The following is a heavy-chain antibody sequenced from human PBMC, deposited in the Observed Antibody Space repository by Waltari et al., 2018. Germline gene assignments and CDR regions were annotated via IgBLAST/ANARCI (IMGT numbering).Heavy chain of an antibody. D-gene: IGHD4-17*01. V-gene: IGHV3-23*01. CDR2: INGGGGST. Sequence: EVQLLESGGGLVQPGGSLRIPWAASGLPFSDYAMTRLRQAPGKGLEWVSSINGGGGSTYYVDSVKGRFTISRDNSKNTLYLQINSLRAEDTAVFYCAKLRRGGDSFDYWGQGTLVTVSS. CDR1: GLPFSDYA. J-gene: IGHJ4*02. CDR3: AKLRRGGDSFDY.